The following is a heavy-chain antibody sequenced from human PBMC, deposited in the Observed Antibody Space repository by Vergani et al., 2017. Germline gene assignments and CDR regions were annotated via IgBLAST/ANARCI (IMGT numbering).Heavy chain of an antibody. D-gene: IGHD1-1*01. CDR1: GGPITNYY. J-gene: IGHJ3*02. V-gene: IGHV4-4*07. CDR3: TRGFFWNAPRGAATALDI. Sequence: QVQLQESGPGLVKPSEILSLICSVFGGPITNYYWSWIRQPAGKGLEWIGRIYSSGNTNYNPSLQSRLTMSIDTSNNQFSLNLSSVTAADTAVYYCTRGFFWNAPRGAATALDIWGQGTMVTVSS. CDR2: IYSSGNT.